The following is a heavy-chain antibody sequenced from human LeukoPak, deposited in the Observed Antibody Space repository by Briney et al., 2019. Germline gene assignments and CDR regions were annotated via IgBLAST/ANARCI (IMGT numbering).Heavy chain of an antibody. V-gene: IGHV2-5*01. D-gene: IGHD3-22*01. Sequence: SGPTLVKPTQTLTLTCTFSGFPLTTSGVGVGWIRQPPGKALEWLALIYWNDDKRYSPSLKSRLTITKDTSKNQVVLTMTNMDPVDTATYYCAHYYYDSGGYSLDYWGQGTLVTVSS. CDR1: GFPLTTSGVG. CDR2: IYWNDDK. CDR3: AHYYYDSGGYSLDY. J-gene: IGHJ4*02.